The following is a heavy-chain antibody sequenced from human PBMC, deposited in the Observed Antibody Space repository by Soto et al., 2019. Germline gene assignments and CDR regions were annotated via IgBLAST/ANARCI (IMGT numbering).Heavy chain of an antibody. CDR3: ARFWMERRSWFDP. Sequence: SETLSLTCTVSGGSISSYYWSWIRQPPGKGLEWIGYIYYSGSTNYNPSLKSRVTISVDTSKNQFSLKLSSVTAADTAVYYCARFWMERRSWFDPWGQGTMVTVSS. V-gene: IGHV4-59*01. J-gene: IGHJ5*02. D-gene: IGHD1-1*01. CDR2: IYYSGST. CDR1: GGSISSYY.